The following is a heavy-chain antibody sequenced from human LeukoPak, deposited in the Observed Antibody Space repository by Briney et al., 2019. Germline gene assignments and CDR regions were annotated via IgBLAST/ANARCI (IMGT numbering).Heavy chain of an antibody. CDR3: ARVYGEYGWSGR. CDR2: ININSGGT. D-gene: IGHD4-17*01. J-gene: IGHJ5*02. V-gene: IGHV1-2*02. Sequence: ASVRVSSKPSGYTFTDSYMHWVRQAPGQGLEWMGWININSGGTNYAQKFQGRVTMTRDTSIHTAYMELSRLRSDDTAVYYCARVYGEYGWSGRWGQGTLVTVSS. CDR1: GYTFTDSY.